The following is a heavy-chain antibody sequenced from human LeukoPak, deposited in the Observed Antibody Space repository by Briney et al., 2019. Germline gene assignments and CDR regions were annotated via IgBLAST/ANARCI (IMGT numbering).Heavy chain of an antibody. J-gene: IGHJ4*02. CDR3: AKSPFGVVPTYYFDY. Sequence: PGGSLRLSCAASGFTFSNAWMSWVRQAPGKGLEWVSAISGSGGSTYYADSVKGRFTISRDNSKNTLYLQMNSLRAEDTAVYYCAKSPFGVVPTYYFDYWGQGTLVTVSS. D-gene: IGHD3-3*01. CDR1: GFTFSNAW. CDR2: ISGSGGST. V-gene: IGHV3-23*01.